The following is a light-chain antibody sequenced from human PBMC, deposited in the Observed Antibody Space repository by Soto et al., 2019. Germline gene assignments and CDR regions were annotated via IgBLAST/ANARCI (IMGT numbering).Light chain of an antibody. CDR1: SSNIGNNY. V-gene: IGLV1-51*01. CDR3: GTRDSSLSAV. CDR2: DNN. J-gene: IGLJ7*01. Sequence: QSVLTQPPSVSAAPGQKVTISCSGSSSNIGNNYVSWYQQLPGTAPKLLIYDNNKRPSGIPDRFSGSKSGTSATLGITGLQTGDEADYYYGTRDSSLSAVFGGGTQLTVL.